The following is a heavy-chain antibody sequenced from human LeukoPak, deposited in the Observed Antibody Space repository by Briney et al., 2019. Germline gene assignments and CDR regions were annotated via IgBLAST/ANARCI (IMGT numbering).Heavy chain of an antibody. CDR1: GGSISSYY. J-gene: IGHJ4*02. CDR3: ARGVVKALAY. Sequence: SETLSLTCTVSGGSISSYYWSWIRQPPGKGLEWIGYIYYSGSTNYNPSLKSRVTISVDTSKNQFSLKLSSVTAADTAVYYCARGVVKALAYWGQGTLVTVSS. V-gene: IGHV4-59*12. CDR2: IYYSGST. D-gene: IGHD3-3*01.